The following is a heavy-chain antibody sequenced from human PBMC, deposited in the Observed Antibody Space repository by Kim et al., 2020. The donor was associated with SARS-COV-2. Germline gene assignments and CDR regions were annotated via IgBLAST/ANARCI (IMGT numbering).Heavy chain of an antibody. V-gene: IGHV4-59*08. CDR3: ARHYQSYDSSGYYGDAFDI. D-gene: IGHD3-22*01. Sequence: SRVPISVDTSKNQFSLKLSSVTAADTAVYYCARHYQSYDSSGYYGDAFDIWGQGTMVTVSS. J-gene: IGHJ3*02.